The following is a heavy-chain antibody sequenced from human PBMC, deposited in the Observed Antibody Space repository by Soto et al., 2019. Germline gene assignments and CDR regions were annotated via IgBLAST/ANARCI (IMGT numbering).Heavy chain of an antibody. Sequence: GASVKVSCKVSGYTLTELSMHWVRQAPGKGHEWMGGFDPEDGETIYAQKFQGRVTMTEDTSTDTAYMELSSLRSEDTAVYYCATDLQTTVVTTAIDAFDIWGQGTMVTVSS. CDR2: FDPEDGET. J-gene: IGHJ3*02. V-gene: IGHV1-24*01. CDR1: GYTLTELS. D-gene: IGHD4-17*01. CDR3: ATDLQTTVVTTAIDAFDI.